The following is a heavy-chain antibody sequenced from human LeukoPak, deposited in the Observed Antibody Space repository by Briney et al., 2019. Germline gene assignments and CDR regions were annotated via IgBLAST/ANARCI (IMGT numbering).Heavy chain of an antibody. D-gene: IGHD4-11*01. CDR3: ARGDYSNYGVYYYYYMDV. CDR2: IYYSGST. V-gene: IGHV4-59*01. CDR1: GGSISSYY. J-gene: IGHJ6*03. Sequence: SETLSLTCTVSGGSISSYYLSWIRQPPGKGLEWIGYIYYSGSTNYNPSLKSGVTISVDTSKNQFSLKLSSVAAADTAVYYCARGDYSNYGVYYYYYMDVWGKGGTVTVSS.